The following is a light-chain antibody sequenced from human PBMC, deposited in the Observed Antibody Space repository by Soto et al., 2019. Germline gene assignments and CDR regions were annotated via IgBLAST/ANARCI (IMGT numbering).Light chain of an antibody. V-gene: IGLV2-8*01. CDR3: RSYAGSNNTL. Sequence: QSALTQPPSASGAPGQSVIISCTGTSSDVGGYNYVSWYQQHPGKAPKLMIYEVSKRPSGFPDRFSGSKSGNTASLTVSGLQAEDEADYYCRSYAGSNNTLFGGGTKLTVL. J-gene: IGLJ3*02. CDR1: SSDVGGYNY. CDR2: EVS.